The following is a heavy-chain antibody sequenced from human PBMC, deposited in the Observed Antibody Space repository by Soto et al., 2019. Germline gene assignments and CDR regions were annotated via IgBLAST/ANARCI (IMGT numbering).Heavy chain of an antibody. J-gene: IGHJ6*02. D-gene: IGHD3-3*01. CDR2: IYYSNSA. V-gene: IGHV4-59*08. CDR1: GGSLSSYY. Sequence: QVQLQESGPGLVQPSKTLSLTCTVSGGSLSSYYWNWIRQSPGKGLEHLGYIYYSNSANYNPSFTSRVTTXAXTXXNQTSLTLTSVTAADPAVYYCARGWRARAGYLMDVWGQGTTVTVSS. CDR3: ARGWRARAGYLMDV.